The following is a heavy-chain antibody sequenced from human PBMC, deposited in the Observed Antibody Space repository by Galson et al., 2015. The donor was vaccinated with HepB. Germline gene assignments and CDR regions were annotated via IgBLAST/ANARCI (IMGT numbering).Heavy chain of an antibody. V-gene: IGHV4-59*01. J-gene: IGHJ4*02. CDR2: IYYSGST. CDR1: GGSISSYY. CDR3: ARAVAVATFDY. D-gene: IGHD6-19*01. Sequence: ETLSLTCTVSGGSISSYYWSWIRQPPGKGLEWIGYIYYSGSTNYNPSLKSRVTISVDTSKNQFSLKLSSVTAADTAVYYCARAVAVATFDYWGQGTLVTVSS.